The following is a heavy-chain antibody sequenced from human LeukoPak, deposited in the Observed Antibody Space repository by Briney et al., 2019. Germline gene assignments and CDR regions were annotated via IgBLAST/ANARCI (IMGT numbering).Heavy chain of an antibody. CDR1: GFTFDDYA. Sequence: GGSLRLSCAASGFTFDDYAMPWVRQAPGKGLEWVSGISWNSGSIGYADSVKGRFTISRDNAKNSLYLQMNSLRAEDTALYYCAKDNKYSPYDSSGYFDYWGQGTLVTVSS. CDR2: ISWNSGSI. V-gene: IGHV3-9*01. D-gene: IGHD3-22*01. J-gene: IGHJ4*02. CDR3: AKDNKYSPYDSSGYFDY.